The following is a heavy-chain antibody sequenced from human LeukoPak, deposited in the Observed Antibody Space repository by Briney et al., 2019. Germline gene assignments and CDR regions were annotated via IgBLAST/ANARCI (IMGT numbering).Heavy chain of an antibody. D-gene: IGHD2-2*01. CDR3: ARGGLYCSSTTCYDTIGY. Sequence: ASVTVSSTASGYTFTIHGISWVRQAPGQGLEWMGWISAYNGNTNYAQKLQGRVTMTTDTSPSTAYLELRNLRSDDTAVYYCARGGLYCSSTTCYDTIGYWGQGTLVTVS. CDR1: GYTFTIHG. CDR2: ISAYNGNT. J-gene: IGHJ4*02. V-gene: IGHV1-18*01.